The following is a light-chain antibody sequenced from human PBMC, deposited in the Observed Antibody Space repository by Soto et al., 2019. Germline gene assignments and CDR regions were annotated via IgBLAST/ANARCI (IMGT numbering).Light chain of an antibody. CDR2: DVS. CDR1: RSLLHTDGKTY. CDR3: MQSQTLPLT. V-gene: IGKV2D-29*01. Sequence: DVMMTQTPLSLSVTPGQSASISCKSSRSLLHTDGKTYLYWYMQRPGQPPQLLIYDVSNRFSGVPDRFSGSGSGTDFTLKISRVEAEDVGTYYCMQSQTLPLTVGGGTKVEIK. J-gene: IGKJ4*01.